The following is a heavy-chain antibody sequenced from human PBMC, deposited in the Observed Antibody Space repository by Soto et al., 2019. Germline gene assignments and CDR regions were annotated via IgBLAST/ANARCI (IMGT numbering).Heavy chain of an antibody. Sequence: PGGSLRLSCAASGFTFSSYGMHWVRQAPGKGLEWVAVIWYDGSNKYYADSVKGRFTISRDNSKNTLYLQMNSLRAEDTAVYYCAREFVYDILTGYLGYWGQGTLVTVSS. CDR2: IWYDGSNK. CDR1: GFTFSSYG. J-gene: IGHJ4*02. V-gene: IGHV3-33*01. D-gene: IGHD3-9*01. CDR3: AREFVYDILTGYLGY.